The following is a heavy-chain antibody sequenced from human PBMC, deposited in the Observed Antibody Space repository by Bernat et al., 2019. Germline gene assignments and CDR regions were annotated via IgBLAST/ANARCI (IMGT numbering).Heavy chain of an antibody. CDR1: GFTFSSYW. V-gene: IGHV3-74*01. CDR3: ARDQYYDFWSGYAFTYYYYGMDV. J-gene: IGHJ6*02. CDR2: INSDGSST. D-gene: IGHD3-3*01. Sequence: VQLVESGGGVVQPGRSLRLSCAASGFTFSSYWMHWVRQAPGKGLVWVSRINSDGSSTSYADSVKGRFTISRDNAKNTLYLQMNSLRAEDTAVYYCARDQYYDFWSGYAFTYYYYGMDVWGQGTTVTVSS.